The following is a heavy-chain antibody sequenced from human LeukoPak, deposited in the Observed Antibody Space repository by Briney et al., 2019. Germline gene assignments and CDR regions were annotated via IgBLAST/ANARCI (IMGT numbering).Heavy chain of an antibody. CDR3: AKDLVNGGATQDPTLDY. Sequence: GGSLRLSCAASGFTFSSYAMSWVRQAPGKGLEWVSAISGSGGSTYYADSVRGRFTISRDNSKNTLYLQMNSLRAEDTAVYYCAKDLVNGGATQDPTLDYWGQGTLVTVSS. V-gene: IGHV3-23*01. D-gene: IGHD1-26*01. J-gene: IGHJ4*02. CDR1: GFTFSSYA. CDR2: ISGSGGST.